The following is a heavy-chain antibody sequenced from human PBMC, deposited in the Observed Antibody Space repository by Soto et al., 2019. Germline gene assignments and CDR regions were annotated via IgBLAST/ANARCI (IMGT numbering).Heavy chain of an antibody. D-gene: IGHD1-26*01. V-gene: IGHV1-18*01. CDR3: ARVIAGAVDFDY. CDR1: GYTFTSYG. CDR2: ISAYNGNT. Sequence: QVQLVQSGAEVKKPGASVKVSCKASGYTFTSYGISWVRQAPGQGLEWMGWISAYNGNTNYAQKLQGRVTMATDTSTSTGDLEVRSLRSDDTAVYYCARVIAGAVDFDYWGQGTLVTVSS. J-gene: IGHJ4*02.